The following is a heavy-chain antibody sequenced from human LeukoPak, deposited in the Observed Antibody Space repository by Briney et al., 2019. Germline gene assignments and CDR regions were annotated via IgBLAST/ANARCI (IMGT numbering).Heavy chain of an antibody. V-gene: IGHV1-58*02. CDR1: GFTFTSSA. CDR3: AAGKTYYDYVWGSYRSTPVDY. D-gene: IGHD3-16*02. Sequence: SVKVSRKASGFTFTSSAMQWVRPARGQRRGWIGWIVVGSGNTNYAQKFQERVTITRDMSTSTAYMELSSLRSEDTAVYYCAAGKTYYDYVWGSYRSTPVDYWGQGTLVTVSS. J-gene: IGHJ4*02. CDR2: IVVGSGNT.